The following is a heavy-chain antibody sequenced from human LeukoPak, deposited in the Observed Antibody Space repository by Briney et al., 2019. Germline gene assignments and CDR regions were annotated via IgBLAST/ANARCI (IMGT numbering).Heavy chain of an antibody. J-gene: IGHJ6*02. D-gene: IGHD3-3*01. Sequence: ASVKVSCKASGGTFSSYAISWVRQAPGQGLEWMGGIIPIFGTANYAQKFQGRVTITADESTGTAYMELSSLRSEDTAVYYCARVPLRFLEWLNYGMDVWGQGTTVTVSS. CDR1: GGTFSSYA. CDR3: ARVPLRFLEWLNYGMDV. V-gene: IGHV1-69*13. CDR2: IIPIFGTA.